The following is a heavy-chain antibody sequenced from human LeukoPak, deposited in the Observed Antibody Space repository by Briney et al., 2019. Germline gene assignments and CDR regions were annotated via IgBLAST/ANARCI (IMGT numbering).Heavy chain of an antibody. Sequence: SQTLSLTCAISGDSVSSNSAAWNWIRQSPSRGLGWLGRTYYRSKWYSESVKSQITNKPDTSKNQLSLQLNSVTPEDTAVYYCARSMGQSGIDCWGQGTLVTVSS. CDR1: GDSVSSNSAA. V-gene: IGHV6-1*01. J-gene: IGHJ4*02. D-gene: IGHD3-10*01. CDR3: ARSMGQSGIDC. CDR2: TYYRSKWYS.